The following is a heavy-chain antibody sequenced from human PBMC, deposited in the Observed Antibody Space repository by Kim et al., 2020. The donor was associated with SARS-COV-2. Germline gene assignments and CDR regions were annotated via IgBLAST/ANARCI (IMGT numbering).Heavy chain of an antibody. Sequence: GGSLRLSCAASGFTFRSYGMIWVRQAPGKGLEWVSVISDSGDSADYADSVKGRFTISRDNSKNTLYLQMNNLRAEDTAVYYFAPGGRLTTSKPFDYWGQG. D-gene: IGHD4-17*01. V-gene: IGHV3-23*01. CDR2: ISDSGDSA. CDR3: APGGRLTTSKPFDY. J-gene: IGHJ4*02. CDR1: GFTFRSYG.